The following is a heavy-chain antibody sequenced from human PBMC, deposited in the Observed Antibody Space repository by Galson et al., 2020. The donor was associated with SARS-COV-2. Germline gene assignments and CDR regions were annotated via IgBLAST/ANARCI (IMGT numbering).Heavy chain of an antibody. CDR2: INSGGGST. J-gene: IGHJ4*02. Sequence: GESLKISCAASGFTVSAYAMSWVRQAPGKGLEWVSVINSGGGSTFYADSVKGRFTISRDNSKNMLFLQLNSLRDEDTALYYCATRKPEGVSGTLDFWGQGTLVTVSS. V-gene: IGHV3-23*01. CDR1: GFTVSAYA. CDR3: ATRKPEGVSGTLDF. D-gene: IGHD6-19*01.